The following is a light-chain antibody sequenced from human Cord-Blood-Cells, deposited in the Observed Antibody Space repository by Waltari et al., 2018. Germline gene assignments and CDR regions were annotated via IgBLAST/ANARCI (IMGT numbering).Light chain of an antibody. V-gene: IGKV1-9*01. J-gene: IGKJ5*01. CDR2: AAS. CDR1: QGLSSY. Sequence: DIHLTQSPSFLSASVGDRVTITCRASQGLSSYLAWSQQKPGKAPKLLIYAASTLQSGVPSRFSGSGSGTEFTLTISSLQPEDFATYYCQQLNSYPITFGQGTRLEIK. CDR3: QQLNSYPIT.